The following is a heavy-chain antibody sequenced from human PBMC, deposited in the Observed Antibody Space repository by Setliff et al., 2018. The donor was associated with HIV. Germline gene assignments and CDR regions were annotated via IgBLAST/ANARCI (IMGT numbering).Heavy chain of an antibody. Sequence: PSETLSLTCAVYGGSLSGYHWSWIRQSPEKGLEWIGEINHSGSTNYNPSLKSRVTMSVDTSKNQFSLKLSSVTAADTAVYYCAKVLNLYNYMDAWGKGTTVTVSS. V-gene: IGHV4-34*01. CDR2: INHSGST. CDR3: AKVLNLYNYMDA. J-gene: IGHJ6*03. D-gene: IGHD3-9*01. CDR1: GGSLSGYH.